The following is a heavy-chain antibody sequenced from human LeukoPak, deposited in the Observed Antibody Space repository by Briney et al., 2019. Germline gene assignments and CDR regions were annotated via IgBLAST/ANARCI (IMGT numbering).Heavy chain of an antibody. Sequence: GGSLRLSCVVSGFTFSTYAMSWVRQAPGKGPEWVAFISGSGRNTYYADSVKGRFTISRDNFRNTLSLQMNSLRPDDTAIYYCAKDEGVVLSTSFDFGHWGQGTLVAVSS. CDR1: GFTFSTYA. CDR2: ISGSGRNT. D-gene: IGHD3-10*01. J-gene: IGHJ4*02. CDR3: AKDEGVVLSTSFDFGH. V-gene: IGHV3-23*01.